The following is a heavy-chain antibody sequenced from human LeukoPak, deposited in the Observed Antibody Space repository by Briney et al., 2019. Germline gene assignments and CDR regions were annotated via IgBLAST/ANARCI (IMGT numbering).Heavy chain of an antibody. D-gene: IGHD6-19*01. Sequence: SETLSLTCTVSGGSISSYYWSWIRQPPGKGLEWIGYIYYSGSTNYNPSLKSRVTISVDTSKNQFSLKLSSVTAADTAVYYCAKTVAGYWYFDLWGRGTLVTVSS. CDR2: IYYSGST. CDR3: AKTVAGYWYFDL. V-gene: IGHV4-59*01. CDR1: GGSISSYY. J-gene: IGHJ2*01.